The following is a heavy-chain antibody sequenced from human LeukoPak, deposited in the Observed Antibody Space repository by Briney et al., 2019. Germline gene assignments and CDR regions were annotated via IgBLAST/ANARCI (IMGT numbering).Heavy chain of an antibody. D-gene: IGHD2-15*01. CDR1: GGSISSYY. CDR3: ATPLYCSGGSCSDY. CDR2: IYYSGST. Sequence: SETLSLTCTVSGGSISSYYWSWIRQPPGKGLEWIGYIYYSGSTNYNPSLKSRVTISVDTSKNQFSLKLSSVTAADTAVYYCATPLYCSGGSCSDYWGQGTLVTVSS. J-gene: IGHJ4*02. V-gene: IGHV4-59*01.